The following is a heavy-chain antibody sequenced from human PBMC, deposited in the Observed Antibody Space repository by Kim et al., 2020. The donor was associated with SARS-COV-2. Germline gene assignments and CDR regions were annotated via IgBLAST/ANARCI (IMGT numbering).Heavy chain of an antibody. V-gene: IGHV3-30*04. CDR3: ARGNSGSYLYGMDV. D-gene: IGHD1-26*01. CDR2: ISYDGSNK. Sequence: GGSLRLSCAASGFTFSSYAMHWVRQAPGKGLEWGEDISYDGSNKYYADSVKGRFTISRDNSKNTLYLQMNSLRAEDTAVYYCARGNSGSYLYGMDVWGQGTTVTVSS. CDR1: GFTFSSYA. J-gene: IGHJ6*02.